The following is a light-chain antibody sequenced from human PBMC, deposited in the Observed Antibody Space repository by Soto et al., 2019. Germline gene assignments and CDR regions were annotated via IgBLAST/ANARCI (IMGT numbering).Light chain of an antibody. V-gene: IGKV3-20*01. CDR2: DAS. CDR1: QSVRNNY. Sequence: EIVLTQSPGTLSLSPGERATLSCRASQSVRNNYLAWYQQKPGQAPRFLIYDASSRATGIPDRFSGSGSGTDFTLTISRLEPEDFAVYYCQQYGRSPRTFGGGTKVEVK. J-gene: IGKJ4*01. CDR3: QQYGRSPRT.